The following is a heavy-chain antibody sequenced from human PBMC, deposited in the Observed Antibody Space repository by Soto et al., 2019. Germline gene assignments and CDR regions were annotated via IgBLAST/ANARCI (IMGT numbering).Heavy chain of an antibody. D-gene: IGHD6-13*01. CDR2: IDPSDSYT. J-gene: IGHJ6*02. Sequence: GESLKISCTGSGYSFTTYWISWVRQMPGKGLEWMGRIDPSDSYTNYSPSFQGHVTISADKSISTAYVQWSSLKASDTAMYYCARLGAVAEYYYGMDVWGQGTTVTVSS. CDR1: GYSFTTYW. V-gene: IGHV5-10-1*01. CDR3: ARLGAVAEYYYGMDV.